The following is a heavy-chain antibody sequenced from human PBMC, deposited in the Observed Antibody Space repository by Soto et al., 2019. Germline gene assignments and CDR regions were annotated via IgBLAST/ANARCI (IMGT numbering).Heavy chain of an antibody. J-gene: IGHJ4*01. CDR1: GDSMRSGSY. D-gene: IGHD6-19*01. Sequence: SESLALSCPVSGDSMRSGSYWAWIRQPPGKGPEWIASIYHGGTTFYNPSLKSRITISVDTSNNQFSLKLTSVTAADTAVYYCARVHVMVVAGSTFDYWGHGTLVTVSS. V-gene: IGHV4-38-2*01. CDR2: IYHGGTT. CDR3: ARVHVMVVAGSTFDY.